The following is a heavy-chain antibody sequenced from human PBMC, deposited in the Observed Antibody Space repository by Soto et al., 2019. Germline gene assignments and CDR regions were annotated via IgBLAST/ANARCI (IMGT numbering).Heavy chain of an antibody. Sequence: QITLKESGPTLVKPTQTLTLTCTFSGFSLSTSGVGVGWIRQPPGKALEWLALIYWDDDKRYSPSLKSRHTITQELSKNQVVLTMINMDPVDTATYYCAHVYGGYDNFDYWGQGTLVTVAS. CDR2: IYWDDDK. J-gene: IGHJ4*02. V-gene: IGHV2-5*02. CDR3: AHVYGGYDNFDY. D-gene: IGHD5-12*01. CDR1: GFSLSTSGVG.